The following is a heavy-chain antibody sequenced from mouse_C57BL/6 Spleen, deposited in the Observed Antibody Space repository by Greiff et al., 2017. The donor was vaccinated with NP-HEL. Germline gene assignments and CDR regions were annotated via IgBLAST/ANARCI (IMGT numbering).Heavy chain of an antibody. CDR2: IYPGDGDT. J-gene: IGHJ4*01. V-gene: IGHV1-80*01. CDR1: GYAFSSYW. D-gene: IGHD1-1*01. Sequence: VQLVESGAELVKPGASVKISCKASGYAFSSYWMNWVKQRPGKGLEWIGQIYPGDGDTNYNGKFKGKATLTADKSSSTAYMQLSSLTSEDSAVYFCARDGYYGSRAMDYWGQGTSVTVSS. CDR3: ARDGYYGSRAMDY.